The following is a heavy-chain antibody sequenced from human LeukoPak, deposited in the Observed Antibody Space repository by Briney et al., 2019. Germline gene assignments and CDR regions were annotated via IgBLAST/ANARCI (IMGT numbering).Heavy chain of an antibody. CDR3: ATRSITMVRGVINNY. CDR2: IYHSGST. J-gene: IGHJ4*02. D-gene: IGHD3-10*01. V-gene: IGHV4-4*02. Sequence: SGTLSLTCAVSGGSISSSNWWSWVRPPPGKGLEWIGEIYHSGSTNYNPSLKSRVTISVDKSKNQFSLKLSSVTAADTAVYYCATRSITMVRGVINNYWGQGTLVTVSS. CDR1: GGSISSSNW.